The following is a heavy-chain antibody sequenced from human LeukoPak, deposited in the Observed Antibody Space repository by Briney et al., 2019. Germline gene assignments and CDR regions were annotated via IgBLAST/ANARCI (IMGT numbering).Heavy chain of an antibody. D-gene: IGHD6-13*01. CDR1: GGSISSYY. Sequence: PSETLSLTCTVSGGSISSYYWSWIRQPPGKGLEWIGYIYYSGTTNYNPSLKSRVTISVDTSKSQFSLKLSSVTAADTAVYYCARGVYIAAAQYGYWGQGTLVLVTS. CDR2: IYYSGTT. CDR3: ARGVYIAAAQYGY. V-gene: IGHV4-59*01. J-gene: IGHJ4*02.